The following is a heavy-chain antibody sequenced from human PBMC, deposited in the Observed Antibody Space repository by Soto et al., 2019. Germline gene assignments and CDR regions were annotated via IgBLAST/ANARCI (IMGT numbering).Heavy chain of an antibody. CDR3: AHSRCGGDCLQSYSSHYYYGMDV. J-gene: IGHJ6*02. CDR1: GFSLSTVGVG. V-gene: IGHV2-5*02. D-gene: IGHD2-21*02. CDR2: IYWDDDK. Sequence: QITLKESGPSLVKPTQTLTLTCTFSGFSLSTVGVGVGWIRQPPGKALEWLALIYWDDDKRYSPSLRSRLTVTKDTSKNQVVLTMTNMDPVDTATYSCAHSRCGGDCLQSYSSHYYYGMDVWGQGTTVTVSS.